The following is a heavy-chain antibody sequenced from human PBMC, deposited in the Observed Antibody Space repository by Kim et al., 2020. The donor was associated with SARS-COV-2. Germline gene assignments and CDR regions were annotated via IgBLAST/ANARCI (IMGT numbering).Heavy chain of an antibody. V-gene: IGHV4-31*03. J-gene: IGHJ6*02. CDR3: ARGRDADCSSTSCHFYGMDV. CDR2: IYYSGST. D-gene: IGHD2-2*01. CDR1: GGSISSGGYY. Sequence: SETLSLTCTVSGGSISSGGYYWSWIRQHPRKGLEWIGYIYYSGSTYYNPSLKSRVTISEDTSKNQFSLKLSSVTAADTAVYYCARGRDADCSSTSCHFYGMDVWGQGTTVTVSS.